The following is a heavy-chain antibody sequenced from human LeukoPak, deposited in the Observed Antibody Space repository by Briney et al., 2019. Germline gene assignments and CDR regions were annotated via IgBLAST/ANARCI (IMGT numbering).Heavy chain of an antibody. D-gene: IGHD5-18*01. Sequence: PGGSLRLSCAASGFTFSSYSMNWVRQPPGKGLEWVSSISSSSTYIYYADSVKGRFTVSRDNAKNSLYLQMNSLSAEDTAVYYCAREGGYSYGCIDYWGQGTLVTVSS. J-gene: IGHJ4*02. CDR3: AREGGYSYGCIDY. CDR1: GFTFSSYS. CDR2: ISSSSTYI. V-gene: IGHV3-21*01.